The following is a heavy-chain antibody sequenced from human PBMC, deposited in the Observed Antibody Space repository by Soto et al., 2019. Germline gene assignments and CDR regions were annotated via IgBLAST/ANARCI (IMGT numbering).Heavy chain of an antibody. J-gene: IGHJ6*02. V-gene: IGHV3-23*01. CDR1: GFTFSSYA. CDR3: AKANSLTPSSRGNRSGMDV. Sequence: PGGALRLSCAASGFTFSSYAMSWVRQAPGKGLEWVSAISGSGTSTYYADSVKGRFTISRDNSKNTLSLQMNSLRVEDTAVYYCAKANSLTPSSRGNRSGMDVWGQGTTVTVSS. D-gene: IGHD2-21*01. CDR2: ISGSGTST.